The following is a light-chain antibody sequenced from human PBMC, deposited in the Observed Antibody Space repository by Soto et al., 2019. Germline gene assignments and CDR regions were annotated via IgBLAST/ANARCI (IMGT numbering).Light chain of an antibody. CDR3: QQRSNWPPWT. Sequence: EIVLTQSPATLSLSPGERATLSCRASQSVSSYLAWYQQKPGQAPRLLIYDASNRATGIPARFSGSGSGTDFTLTVSSLVPEDCAVYYCQQRSNWPPWTFGQGTKVEIK. CDR2: DAS. CDR1: QSVSSY. J-gene: IGKJ1*01. V-gene: IGKV3-11*01.